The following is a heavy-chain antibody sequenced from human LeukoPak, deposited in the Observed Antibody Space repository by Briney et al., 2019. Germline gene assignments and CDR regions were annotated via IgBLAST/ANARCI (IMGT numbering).Heavy chain of an antibody. Sequence: GGSLRLSCAASGFTFSSYAMSWVRQAPGKGLAGVSAISGSGGSTYYEDSVKGRFTISRDNSKNTLYLQMNSLRAEDTAVYYCAKGGRDSGYDYDSDYWGQGTLVSVSS. D-gene: IGHD5-12*01. CDR3: AKGGRDSGYDYDSDY. CDR1: GFTFSSYA. J-gene: IGHJ4*02. CDR2: ISGSGGST. V-gene: IGHV3-23*01.